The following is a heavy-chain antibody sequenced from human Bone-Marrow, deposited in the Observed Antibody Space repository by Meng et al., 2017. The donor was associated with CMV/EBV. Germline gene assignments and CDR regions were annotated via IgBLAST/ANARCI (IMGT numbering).Heavy chain of an antibody. CDR1: GFLFSSYA. CDR2: INNNGENT. J-gene: IGHJ4*02. Sequence: GESLKISCAASGFLFSSYAMHWVRQAPGKALEYVAGINNNGENTYYGDSVKGRFIVSRDNSKSTLHLQMGGLRDEDMAVYYCARDRYSYGNKALFDYWGQRTLVTVSS. CDR3: ARDRYSYGNKALFDY. V-gene: IGHV3-64*02. D-gene: IGHD5-18*01.